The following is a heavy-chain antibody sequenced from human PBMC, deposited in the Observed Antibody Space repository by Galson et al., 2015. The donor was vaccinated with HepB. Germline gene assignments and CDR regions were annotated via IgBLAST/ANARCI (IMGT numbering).Heavy chain of an antibody. D-gene: IGHD4-23*01. V-gene: IGHV3-30*02. CDR3: AKDGGGYGGNTN. CDR1: GFTFSSYG. CDR2: IRYDGSNK. J-gene: IGHJ4*02. Sequence: SLRLSCAASGFTFSSYGMHWVRQAPGKGLEWVAFIRYDGSNKYYADSVKGRLTISRDNSKNTLYLQMNSLRAEDTAVYYCAKDGGGYGGNTNWGQGTLVTVSS.